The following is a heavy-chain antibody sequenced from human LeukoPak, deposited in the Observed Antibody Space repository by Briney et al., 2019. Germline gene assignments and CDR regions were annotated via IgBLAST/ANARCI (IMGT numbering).Heavy chain of an antibody. V-gene: IGHV3-30*01. J-gene: IGHJ4*02. CDR2: ISYDGSNK. D-gene: IGHD2-2*01. CDR1: GFTFSSYA. CDR3: ASLTHHCSSTSCYHY. Sequence: GGSLRLSCAASGFTFSSYAMHWVRQAPGKGLERVAVISYDGSNKYYADSVKGRFTISRDNSKNTLYLQMNSLRAEDTAVYYCASLTHHCSSTSCYHYWGQGTLVTVSS.